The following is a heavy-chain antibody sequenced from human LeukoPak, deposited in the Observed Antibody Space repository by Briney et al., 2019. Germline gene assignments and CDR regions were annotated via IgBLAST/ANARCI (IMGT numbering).Heavy chain of an antibody. CDR2: ISYDGSNK. D-gene: IGHD2-15*01. CDR3: AKDRRRYCSGGSCSPDY. Sequence: GRSLRLSCAASGFTFSSYGMHWVRQAPGKGLEWVAVISYDGSNKYYADSVKGRFTISRDNSKNTLYLQMNSLRAEDTAVYYYAKDRRRYCSGGSCSPDYWGQGTLVTVSS. CDR1: GFTFSSYG. J-gene: IGHJ4*02. V-gene: IGHV3-30*18.